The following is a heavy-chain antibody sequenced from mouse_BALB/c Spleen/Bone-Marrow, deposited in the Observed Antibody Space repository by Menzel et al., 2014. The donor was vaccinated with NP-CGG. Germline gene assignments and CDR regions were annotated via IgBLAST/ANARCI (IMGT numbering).Heavy chain of an antibody. CDR3: ARSLLRLSYAMDY. CDR1: GFTFSSFG. V-gene: IGHV5-17*02. J-gene: IGHJ4*01. Sequence: DVKLVESGGGLVQPGGSRKLSCAASGFTFSSFGMHWVRQAPEKGLEWVAYIGSGSSTIYYADTVKGRFTISRDNPKNTLFLQMTSLRSEDTAMYYCARSLLRLSYAMDYWGQGTSVTVSS. CDR2: IGSGSSTI. D-gene: IGHD1-2*01.